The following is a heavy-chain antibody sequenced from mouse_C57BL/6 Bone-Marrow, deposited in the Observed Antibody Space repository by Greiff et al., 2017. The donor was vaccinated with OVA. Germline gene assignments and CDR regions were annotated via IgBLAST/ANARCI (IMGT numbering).Heavy chain of an antibody. CDR3: ATSYFSNYLFDY. D-gene: IGHD2-5*01. CDR2: IWRGGST. CDR1: GFSLTSYG. Sequence: VKLVESGPGLVQPSQSLSITCTVSGFSLTSYGVHWVRQSPGKGLEWLGVIWRGGSTDYNAAFMSRLSITKDNSKSQVFCKMNSLQADDTAIYYCATSYFSNYLFDYWGQGTTLTVSS. J-gene: IGHJ2*01. V-gene: IGHV2-5*01.